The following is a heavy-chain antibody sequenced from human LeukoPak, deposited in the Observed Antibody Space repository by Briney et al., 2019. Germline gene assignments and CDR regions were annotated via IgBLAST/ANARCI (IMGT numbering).Heavy chain of an antibody. J-gene: IGHJ6*02. D-gene: IGHD5-24*01. V-gene: IGHV4-59*08. CDR2: IYYSGST. Sequence: SETLSLTCTVSGGSISSYYWSWIRQPPGKGLEWIGYIYYSGSTNYNPSLKSRVTISVDTSKNQFSLKLSSVTAADTAVYYCARLHNVRYYYYGMDVWGQGTTVTVSS. CDR1: GGSISSYY. CDR3: ARLHNVRYYYYGMDV.